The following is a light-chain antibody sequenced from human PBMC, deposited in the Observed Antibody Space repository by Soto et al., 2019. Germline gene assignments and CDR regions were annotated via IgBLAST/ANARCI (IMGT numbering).Light chain of an antibody. V-gene: IGKV3D-15*01. J-gene: IGKJ5*01. Sequence: VMPQTPLSLSVAPGQPASISCRASERIYSAFLGWYQQKPGQAPRLLIYGTSSRATGIPDRFSGSGSGTDFTLSISGLQSEDFAVYFCQQYNNWPFSFGQGTRLEIK. CDR1: ERIYSA. CDR3: QQYNNWPFS. CDR2: GTS.